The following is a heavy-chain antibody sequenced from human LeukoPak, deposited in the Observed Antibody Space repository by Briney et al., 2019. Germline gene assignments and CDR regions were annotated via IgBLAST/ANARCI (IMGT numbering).Heavy chain of an antibody. CDR2: IYTSGST. D-gene: IGHD2-2*01. CDR3: ARDQYCSSTSCRYLLYGMDV. CDR1: GGSISSYY. J-gene: IGHJ6*02. V-gene: IGHV4-4*07. Sequence: PSETLSLTCTVSGGSISSYYWSWIRQPAGKGLEWIGRIYTSGSTNYNPSLKSRVTMSVDTSKNKFSLKLSSVTAADTAVYYCARDQYCSSTSCRYLLYGMDVWGQGTTVTVSS.